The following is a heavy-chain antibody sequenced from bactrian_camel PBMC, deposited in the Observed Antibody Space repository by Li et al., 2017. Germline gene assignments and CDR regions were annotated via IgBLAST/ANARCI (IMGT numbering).Heavy chain of an antibody. V-gene: IGHV3S55*01. D-gene: IGHD6*01. CDR3: AAVGHGERWNDPMRCGPDEFNY. Sequence: QLVESGGGSVQTGGSLRLSCAPSGLSVSDSSMAWFRQSPGKEPEAVAAIRRDDLTAYTDSVKGRFTISKDNAENILYLWMNSLIPEDTAMYYCAAVGHGERWNDPMRCGPDEFNYWGQGTQVTVS. CDR1: GLSVSDSS. J-gene: IGHJ4*01. CDR2: IRRDDLT.